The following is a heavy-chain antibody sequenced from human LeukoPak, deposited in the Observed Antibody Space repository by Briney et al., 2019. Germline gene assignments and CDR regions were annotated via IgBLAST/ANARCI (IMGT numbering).Heavy chain of an antibody. CDR2: IGSSSSYI. Sequence: GGSLRLSCAASGFTFSSYSMNWVRQAPGKGLEWVSSIGSSSSYIYYADSVKGRFTISRDNAKNSLYLQMNSLRAEDTAVYYCARGIVGATTAGAFDIWGQGTMVTVSS. CDR3: ARGIVGATTAGAFDI. CDR1: GFTFSSYS. V-gene: IGHV3-21*01. J-gene: IGHJ3*02. D-gene: IGHD1-26*01.